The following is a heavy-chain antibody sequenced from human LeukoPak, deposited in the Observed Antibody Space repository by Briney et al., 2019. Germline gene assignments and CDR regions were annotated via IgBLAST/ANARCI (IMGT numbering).Heavy chain of an antibody. D-gene: IGHD5-12*01. V-gene: IGHV4-59*08. CDR2: IYYRGST. CDR3: ARLGGYRNAFDI. CDR1: GGSISSYY. J-gene: IGHJ3*02. Sequence: SETLSLTCTVSGGSISSYYWSWIRQPPEKGLEWIGYIYYRGSTNYNPSLKSRVTISVDTSKNQFSLKLSSVTAADTAVYYCARLGGYRNAFDIWGQGTMVTVSS.